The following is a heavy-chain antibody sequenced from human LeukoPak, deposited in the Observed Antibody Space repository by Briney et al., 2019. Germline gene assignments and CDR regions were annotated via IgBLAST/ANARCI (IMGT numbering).Heavy chain of an antibody. D-gene: IGHD7-27*01. CDR3: ARLGIDSSDDYYYYGMDV. Sequence: SETLSLTCTVSGGSLSSTTHHWGWIRQPPGKGLEWIGNVFHSGSTSYNPSLKSRVTISVDTSKTQFSLKLSSVTAADTAVYYCARLGIDSSDDYYYYGMDVWGQGTTVTVSS. J-gene: IGHJ6*02. CDR2: VFHSGST. V-gene: IGHV4-39*01. CDR1: GGSLSSTTHH.